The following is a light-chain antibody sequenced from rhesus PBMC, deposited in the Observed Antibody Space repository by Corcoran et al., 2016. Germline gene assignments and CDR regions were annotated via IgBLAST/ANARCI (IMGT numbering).Light chain of an antibody. CDR2: YAS. CDR3: QKYNDWPLT. V-gene: IGKV3-35*02. CDR1: QSVGST. J-gene: IGKJ4*01. Sequence: ETVMMQSPATLSLSPGERATLSCRASQSVGSTLAWYQKNPGQAPRLLIYYASSRATGSPDRFSGSGSGTEFTLTISSLDPEDVGVYYCQKYNDWPLTFGGGTKVEIK.